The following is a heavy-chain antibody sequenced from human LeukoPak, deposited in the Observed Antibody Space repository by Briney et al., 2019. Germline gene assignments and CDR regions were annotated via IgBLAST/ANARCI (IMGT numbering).Heavy chain of an antibody. CDR1: RGSFSGYY. D-gene: IGHD4-17*01. CDR3: ASSTTVTTRFYYYYYYMDV. CDR2: INHSGST. Sequence: SETLSLTCAVRRGSFSGYYWSWIRQPPGKGLEWIGEINHSGSTNYNPSLKSRVTISVDTSKNQFSLKLSSVTAADTAVYYCASSTTVTTRFYYYYYYMDVWGKGTTVTVSS. J-gene: IGHJ6*03. V-gene: IGHV4-34*01.